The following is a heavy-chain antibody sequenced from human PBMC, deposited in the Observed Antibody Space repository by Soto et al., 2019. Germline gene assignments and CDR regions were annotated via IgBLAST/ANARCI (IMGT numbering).Heavy chain of an antibody. J-gene: IGHJ3*02. CDR3: ARPSAAVWSGYAFDI. CDR1: GGSISSYY. D-gene: IGHD3-3*01. Sequence: QVQLQESGPGLVKPSETLSLTCTVSGGSISSYYWSWIRQPPGKGLEWIGYIYYSGSTNYNPSLKRRVTISVDTSKNQFSLKLSSVTAADTAVYYCARPSAAVWSGYAFDIWGQGTMVTVSS. V-gene: IGHV4-59*08. CDR2: IYYSGST.